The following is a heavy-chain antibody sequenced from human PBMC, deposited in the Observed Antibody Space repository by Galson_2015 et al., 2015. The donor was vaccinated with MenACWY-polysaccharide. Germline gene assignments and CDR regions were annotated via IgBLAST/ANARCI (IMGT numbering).Heavy chain of an antibody. D-gene: IGHD3-22*01. CDR1: GFTFSSYG. CDR2: IWYDGINK. CDR3: ARDSHYYDSSGPFDP. Sequence: SLRLSCAASGFTFSSYGLHWVRQAPGKGLEWVAVIWYDGINKYYADSVKGRFTISRDNSKNTLYLQMNSLRAEDTAVYYCARDSHYYDSSGPFDPWGQGTLVTVSS. V-gene: IGHV3-33*01. J-gene: IGHJ5*02.